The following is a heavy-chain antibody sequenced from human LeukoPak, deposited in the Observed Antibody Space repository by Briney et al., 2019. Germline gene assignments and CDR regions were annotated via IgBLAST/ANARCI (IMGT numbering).Heavy chain of an antibody. CDR2: ITTYNNNT. CDR1: GYTFTNYG. Sequence: ASVKVSCKASGYTFTNYGISWVRQAPGQGLEWMGWITTYNNNTNYLQKLQGRVTMTTDTSTSTAYMELRTLRSDDTAVYYCARGSDYYDRRDDYWGQGTLVTVSS. CDR3: ARGSDYYDRRDDY. J-gene: IGHJ4*02. V-gene: IGHV1-18*01. D-gene: IGHD3-22*01.